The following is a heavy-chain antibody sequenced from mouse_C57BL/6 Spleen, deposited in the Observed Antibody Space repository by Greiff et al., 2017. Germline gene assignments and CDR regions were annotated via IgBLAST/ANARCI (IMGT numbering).Heavy chain of an antibody. J-gene: IGHJ1*03. D-gene: IGHD3-1*01. CDR2: INYDGSST. CDR3: ARVGGDWYFDV. CDR1: GFTFSDYY. Sequence: EVKLMESEGGLVQPGSSMTLSCTASGFTFSDYYMAWVRQVPEKGLEWVANINYDGSSTYYLDSLKSRFIISRDNAKNILYLQMSSLKSEDTATYYCARVGGDWYFDVWGTGTTVTVSS. V-gene: IGHV5-16*01.